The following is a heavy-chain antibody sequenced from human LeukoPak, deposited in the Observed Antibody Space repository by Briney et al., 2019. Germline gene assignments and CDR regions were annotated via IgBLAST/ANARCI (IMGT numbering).Heavy chain of an antibody. V-gene: IGHV1-69*04. CDR1: GGTFSSYA. D-gene: IGHD5-12*01. CDR3: ARGWSGEEGGYPPRSAWYYGMDV. J-gene: IGHJ6*02. CDR2: IIPILGIA. Sequence: ASVKVSCKASGGTFSSYAISWVRQAPGQGLEWMGRIIPILGIANYAQKFQGRVTITADKSTSTAHMELSSLRSEDTAVYYCARGWSGEEGGYPPRSAWYYGMDVWGQGTTVTVSS.